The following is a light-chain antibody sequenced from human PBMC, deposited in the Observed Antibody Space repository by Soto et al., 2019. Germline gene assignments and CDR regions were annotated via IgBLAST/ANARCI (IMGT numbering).Light chain of an antibody. J-gene: IGKJ4*01. CDR1: QSISNW. Sequence: DIQMTQSPSTLSASVGDRVTITCRASQSISNWLAWYQQKPGTAPKVLIYHASNLQSGVPSRFSGSGSGTDFTLTINSLQSEDFAVYYCQHYANWPLTFGGGTKVDIK. CDR3: QHYANWPLT. CDR2: HAS. V-gene: IGKV1-5*01.